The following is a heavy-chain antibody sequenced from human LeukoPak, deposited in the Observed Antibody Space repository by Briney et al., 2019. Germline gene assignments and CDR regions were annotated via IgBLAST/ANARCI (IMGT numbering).Heavy chain of an antibody. V-gene: IGHV1-8*01. J-gene: IGHJ6*03. CDR1: GYTFTSYD. Sequence: ASGKVSCKASGYTFTSYDINWVRQATGQGGEGMGWMNANRGKTGYAKKLKGRGAMTRNTAISPAYMELRSLRSEDTAVYYCARLISQIYAFWSGYYYYMDVWGKGTTVTVSS. D-gene: IGHD3-3*01. CDR3: ARLISQIYAFWSGYYYYMDV. CDR2: MNANRGKT.